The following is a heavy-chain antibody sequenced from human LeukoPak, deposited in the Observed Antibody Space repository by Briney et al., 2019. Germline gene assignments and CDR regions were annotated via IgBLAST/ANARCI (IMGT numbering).Heavy chain of an antibody. D-gene: IGHD6-6*01. CDR2: IYHSGST. Sequence: SQTLSLTCTVSGGSISSGGYYWSWIRQPPGKGLEWIGYIYHSGSTYYNPSLKSRVTISVDRSKNQFSLKLSSVTAADTAVYYCARERGREQLDYWGQGTLVTVSS. CDR3: ARERGREQLDY. CDR1: GGSISSGGYY. J-gene: IGHJ4*02. V-gene: IGHV4-30-2*01.